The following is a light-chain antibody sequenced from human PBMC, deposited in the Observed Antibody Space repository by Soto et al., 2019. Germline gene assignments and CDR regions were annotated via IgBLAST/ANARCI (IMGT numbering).Light chain of an antibody. Sequence: QSALTQPASVSGSPGQSITISCTGTSSDVGGYNYVSWYQQHPGKAPKLMIYDVNNRPSGISNRFSGSKSGNTASLTISGLQAEDEADYYCSSYTGSSILGVFGGGTQLTVL. J-gene: IGLJ2*01. CDR2: DVN. CDR3: SSYTGSSILGV. CDR1: SSDVGGYNY. V-gene: IGLV2-14*01.